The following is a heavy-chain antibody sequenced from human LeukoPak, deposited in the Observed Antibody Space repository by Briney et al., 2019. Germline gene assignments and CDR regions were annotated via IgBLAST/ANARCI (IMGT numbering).Heavy chain of an antibody. CDR3: ARNSGSRTRLSDY. J-gene: IGHJ4*02. CDR1: GFTFSSYA. Sequence: TGGSLRLSCAASGFTFSSYAMSWVRQAPGKGLEWVSAISGSGGSTYYADSVKGRFTISRDNSKNTLYLQMNSLRAEDTAVYYCARNSGSRTRLSDYWGQGTLVTVSS. D-gene: IGHD1-26*01. CDR2: ISGSGGST. V-gene: IGHV3-23*01.